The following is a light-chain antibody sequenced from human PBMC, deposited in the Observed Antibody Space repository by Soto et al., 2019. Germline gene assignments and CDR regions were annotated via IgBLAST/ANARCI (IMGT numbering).Light chain of an antibody. Sequence: EIVLTQSPATLSLSPGDRATLSCRASQSVSSYLAWYQQKPGQAPRLLIYDASSRATGIPARFSGSGSGTDFTLTISSLEPEDFAVYYWQQRSNWPPGSTFGPGTKVDIK. CDR1: QSVSSY. CDR3: QQRSNWPPGST. CDR2: DAS. V-gene: IGKV3-11*01. J-gene: IGKJ3*01.